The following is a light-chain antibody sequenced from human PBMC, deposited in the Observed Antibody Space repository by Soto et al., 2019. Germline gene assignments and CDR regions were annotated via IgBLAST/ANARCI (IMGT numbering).Light chain of an antibody. CDR2: GAS. CDR1: QSIGSSY. Sequence: VFTQSAGTLSLSPGERATLSCRASQSIGSSYLAWYQQKPGQAPRLLIYGASSRATGIPDRFSGGGSGTDFSLTISRLDPEDFAVYYCQQYSSSPITFGQGTKVDI. CDR3: QQYSSSPIT. J-gene: IGKJ1*01. V-gene: IGKV3-20*01.